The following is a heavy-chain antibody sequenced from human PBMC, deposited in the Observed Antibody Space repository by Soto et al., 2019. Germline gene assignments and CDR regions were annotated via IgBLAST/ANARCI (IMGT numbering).Heavy chain of an antibody. V-gene: IGHV3-74*01. Sequence: GGSLRLSCAASGFTFSSYWMHWVRQAPGKGLVWVSRINSDGSSTSYADSVKGRFTISRDNAKSTLYLQMNSLRAEDTALYYCAKGRSYYYYYGVDVWGQGTTVTVSS. CDR2: INSDGSST. J-gene: IGHJ6*02. CDR1: GFTFSSYW. CDR3: AKGRSYYYYYGVDV.